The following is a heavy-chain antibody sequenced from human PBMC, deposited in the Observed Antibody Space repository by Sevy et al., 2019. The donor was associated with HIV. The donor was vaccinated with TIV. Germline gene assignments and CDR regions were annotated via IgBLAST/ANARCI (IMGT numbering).Heavy chain of an antibody. D-gene: IGHD1-20*01. CDR1: GYTFTGNY. CDR2: INPHSGFA. J-gene: IGHJ4*02. Sequence: ASVKVSCKASGYTFTGNYMHWVRHAPGQGLEWMGWINPHSGFATYAQKFQGRVTMTRDTSISSAYMELGSLNSDHTAAYYCATSREVITPVGYFWGQGTLVTVSP. V-gene: IGHV1-2*02. CDR3: ATSREVITPVGYF.